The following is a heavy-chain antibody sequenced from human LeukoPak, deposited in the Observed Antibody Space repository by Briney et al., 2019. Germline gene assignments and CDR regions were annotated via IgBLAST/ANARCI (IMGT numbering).Heavy chain of an antibody. CDR1: GFTVSSNY. Sequence: GGFLRLSCAASGFTVSSNYMSWVRQAPGKGLEWVSVIYSGGSTYYADSVKGRFTISRDNSKNTLYLQMNGLRAEDTAVYYCARDPIAAAGPPFDYWGQGTLVTVSS. V-gene: IGHV3-66*01. J-gene: IGHJ4*02. D-gene: IGHD6-13*01. CDR3: ARDPIAAAGPPFDY. CDR2: IYSGGST.